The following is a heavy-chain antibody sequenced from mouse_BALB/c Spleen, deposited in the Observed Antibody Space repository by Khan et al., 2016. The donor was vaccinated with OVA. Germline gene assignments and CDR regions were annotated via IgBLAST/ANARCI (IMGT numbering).Heavy chain of an antibody. CDR3: TRIYRGDFDY. D-gene: IGHD2-13*01. Sequence: VQLKESGPEVVRPGASVKISCKASGYSFTGYFMNWVMQSHGKSLEWIGRINPHIGETFYNQRFKDKATLTVDESSSTAHMELRSLASEDSAVYYCTRIYRGDFDYWGQGTTLTVSS. J-gene: IGHJ2*01. CDR1: GYSFTGYF. V-gene: IGHV1-20*02. CDR2: INPHIGET.